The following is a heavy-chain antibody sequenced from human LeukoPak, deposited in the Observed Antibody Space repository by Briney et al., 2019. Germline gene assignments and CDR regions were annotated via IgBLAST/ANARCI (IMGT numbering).Heavy chain of an antibody. CDR2: ISSSTTFI. CDR3: AAQRWLQSSATFNM. V-gene: IGHV3-21*06. CDR1: RFTFSSYG. Sequence: PGGSLRLSCAASRFTFSSYGMSWVRQAPGKGLEWVSSISSSTTFIYYADSVQGRFTISRDNAQNSVFLQMNGLRGEDTAVYYCAAQRWLQSSATFNMWGRGTMVTVSS. D-gene: IGHD5-24*01. J-gene: IGHJ3*02.